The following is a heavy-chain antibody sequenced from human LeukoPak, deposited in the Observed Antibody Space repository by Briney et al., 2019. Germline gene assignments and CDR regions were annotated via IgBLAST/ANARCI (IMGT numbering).Heavy chain of an antibody. CDR1: GFTFSIYV. D-gene: IGHD3-22*01. Sequence: GGSLTLSCAATGFTFSIYVMSWVRQPPGKGLQWVSSITSRGESTWYVDSGQGRFTITRDNSENTLYLQMHSLRAEDTAVYYCARDRPNYYGSDGHYYRRDGDYWGRGTLVSVSS. CDR3: ARDRPNYYGSDGHYYRRDGDY. CDR2: ITSRGEST. J-gene: IGHJ4*02. V-gene: IGHV3-23*01.